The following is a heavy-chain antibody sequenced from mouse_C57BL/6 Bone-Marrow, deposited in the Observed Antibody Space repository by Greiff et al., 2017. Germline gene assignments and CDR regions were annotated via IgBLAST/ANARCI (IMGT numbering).Heavy chain of an antibody. J-gene: IGHJ1*03. CDR3: AREGSDGYFDD. CDR1: GYTFTSSG. Sequence: QVQLQQSGAELARPGASVKLSCKASGYTFTSSGISWVKQRTGQGLEWIGEIYPRSGNTYYNEKFQGKATLTADKSSSTAYMKLRSLTSEDAAGDFCAREGSDGYFDDWGTGTTVTVSS. V-gene: IGHV1-81*01. CDR2: IYPRSGNT.